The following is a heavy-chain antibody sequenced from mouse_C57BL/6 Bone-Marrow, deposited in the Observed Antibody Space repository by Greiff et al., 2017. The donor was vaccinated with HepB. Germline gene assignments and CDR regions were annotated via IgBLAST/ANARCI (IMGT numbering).Heavy chain of an antibody. D-gene: IGHD3-2*02. V-gene: IGHV6-6*01. CDR1: GFTFSDAW. CDR2: IRNKANNHAT. CDR3: TGQLSLAY. J-gene: IGHJ3*01. Sequence: EVKLMESGGGLVQPGGSMKLSCAASGFTFSDAWMDWVRQSPEKGLEWVAEIRNKANNHATYYAESVKGRFTISRDESKSSVYLQMNSLRAEDTGIYYCTGQLSLAYWGQGTLVTVSA.